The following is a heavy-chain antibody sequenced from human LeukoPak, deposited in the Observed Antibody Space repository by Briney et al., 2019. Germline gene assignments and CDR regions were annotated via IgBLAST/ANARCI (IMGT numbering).Heavy chain of an antibody. CDR2: ISVSGGST. CDR3: ARDSGQSSSWYVDYYYYYMDV. V-gene: IGHV3-23*01. CDR1: GFTFSSYA. D-gene: IGHD6-13*01. J-gene: IGHJ6*03. Sequence: GGSLRLSCAASGFTFSSYAMSWVRQAPGKGLEWVSVISVSGGSTYYADSVKGRFTISRDNAKNSLYLQMNSLRAEDTALYYCARDSGQSSSWYVDYYYYYMDVWGKGTTVTVSS.